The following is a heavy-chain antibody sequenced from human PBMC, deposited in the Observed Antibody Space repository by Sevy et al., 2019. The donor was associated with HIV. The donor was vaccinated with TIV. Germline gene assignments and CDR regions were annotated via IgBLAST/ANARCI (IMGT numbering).Heavy chain of an antibody. Sequence: SETLSLTCTVSGGSISSYYWSWIRQPPGKGLEWIGYIYYSGSTNYNPSLKSRVTISVDTSKNQFSLKLSSVTAADTAVYYCARTTVTTTPIFDYWGQGTVVTVSS. J-gene: IGHJ4*02. CDR1: GGSISSYY. V-gene: IGHV4-59*01. CDR2: IYYSGST. D-gene: IGHD4-17*01. CDR3: ARTTVTTTPIFDY.